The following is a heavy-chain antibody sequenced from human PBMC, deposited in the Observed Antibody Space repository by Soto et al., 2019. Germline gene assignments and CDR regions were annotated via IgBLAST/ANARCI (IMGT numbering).Heavy chain of an antibody. CDR2: IKSKTDGGTT. CDR3: STVTRYYYYHYGMDV. Sequence: GGSLRLSCAASGFTFSNAWMSWVRQAPGKGLEWVGRIKSKTDGGTTDYAAPVKGRFTISRGDSKNTLYLQMNSLKTEDTAVYYCSTVTRYYYYHYGMDVWGQGTTVTVSS. J-gene: IGHJ6*02. V-gene: IGHV3-15*01. D-gene: IGHD4-17*01. CDR1: GFTFSNAW.